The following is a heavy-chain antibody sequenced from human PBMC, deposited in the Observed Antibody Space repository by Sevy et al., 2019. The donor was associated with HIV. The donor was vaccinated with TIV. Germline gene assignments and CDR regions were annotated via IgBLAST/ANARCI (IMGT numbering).Heavy chain of an antibody. CDR3: TTDDAHIGWELLNGSIFDY. CDR2: IKSKTDGGTT. CDR1: GFTFSNAW. D-gene: IGHD1-26*01. V-gene: IGHV3-15*01. J-gene: IGHJ4*02. Sequence: GGSLRLSCAASGFTFSNAWMSWVRQAPGKGLEWVGRIKSKTDGGTTDYAAPVKGRFTISRDDSKNTLYLQMNSLKTEDTAVYYCTTDDAHIGWELLNGSIFDYWGQGTLVTVSS.